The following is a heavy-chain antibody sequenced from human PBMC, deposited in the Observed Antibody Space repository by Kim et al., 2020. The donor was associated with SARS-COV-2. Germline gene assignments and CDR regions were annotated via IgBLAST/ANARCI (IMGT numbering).Heavy chain of an antibody. J-gene: IGHJ3*02. D-gene: IGHD1-26*01. CDR3: ARGDRGRGDAFDI. V-gene: IGHV3-7*01. Sequence: YVDSVKGRFTISRDNAKQSLYLQMNSLGDEDTAVYYCARGDRGRGDAFDIWGQGTLVTVSS.